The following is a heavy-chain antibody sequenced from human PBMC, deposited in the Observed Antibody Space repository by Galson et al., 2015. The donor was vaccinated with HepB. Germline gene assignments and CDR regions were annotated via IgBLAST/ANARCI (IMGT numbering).Heavy chain of an antibody. V-gene: IGHV3-30-3*01. CDR3: TMARYCSSTSCPIDYYYYYMDV. CDR2: ISYDGSNK. CDR1: GFTFSSYA. D-gene: IGHD2-2*01. Sequence: SLRLSCAASGFTFSSYAMHWVRQAPGKGLEWVAVISYDGSNKYYADSVKGRFTISRDNSKNTLYLQMNSLRAEDTAVYYCTMARYCSSTSCPIDYYYYYMDVWGKGTTVTVSS. J-gene: IGHJ6*03.